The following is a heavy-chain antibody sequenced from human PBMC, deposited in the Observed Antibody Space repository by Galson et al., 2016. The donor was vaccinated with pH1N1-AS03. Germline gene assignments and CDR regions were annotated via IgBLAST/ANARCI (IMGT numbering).Heavy chain of an antibody. D-gene: IGHD6-19*01. V-gene: IGHV3-21*01. CDR1: GFPLSGYR. CDR3: ARDRPPQGKSVAGSFDF. Sequence: SLRLSCAASGFPLSGYRMNWVRQAPGTGLEWVSFISTSSSSIYYADSVKGRFTISRDNAQNLLYLQMNSLRDECTAVYYCARDRPPQGKSVAGSFDFWGQGTLVTVSS. CDR2: ISTSSSSI. J-gene: IGHJ4*02.